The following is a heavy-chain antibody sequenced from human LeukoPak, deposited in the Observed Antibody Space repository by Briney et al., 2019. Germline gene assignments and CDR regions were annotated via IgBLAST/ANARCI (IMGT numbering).Heavy chain of an antibody. Sequence: PGGSLRLSCAASGFTFSTYGTHWVRQAPGKGLEWVSSISSGSSYIHYADSVKGRFTISRDNAKNSLFLQMNSLRAEDTAVYYCARVSQYYDNTGYSDWGQGTLVTVSS. D-gene: IGHD3-22*01. CDR1: GFTFSTYG. CDR3: ARVSQYYDNTGYSD. J-gene: IGHJ4*02. CDR2: ISSGSSYI. V-gene: IGHV3-21*01.